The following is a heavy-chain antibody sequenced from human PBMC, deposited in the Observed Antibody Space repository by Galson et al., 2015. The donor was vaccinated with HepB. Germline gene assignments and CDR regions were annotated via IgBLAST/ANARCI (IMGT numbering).Heavy chain of an antibody. J-gene: IGHJ5*02. CDR1: RGTFSSYA. CDR3: GFIAAAGRGDWFDP. CDR2: IIPILGIA. Sequence: SVKVSCKASRGTFSSYAISWVRQAPGQGLEWMGRIIPILGIANYAQKFQGRVTITADKSTSTAYMELSSLRSEDTAVYYCGFIAAAGRGDWFDPWGQGTLVTVSS. D-gene: IGHD6-13*01. V-gene: IGHV1-69*04.